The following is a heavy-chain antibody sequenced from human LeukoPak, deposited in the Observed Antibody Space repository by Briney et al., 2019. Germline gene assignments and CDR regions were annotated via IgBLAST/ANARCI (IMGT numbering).Heavy chain of an antibody. CDR1: GGSISSYY. Sequence: SETLSLTFTVSGGSISSYYWSWIRQPPGKGLEWFGYIYYSGSTNYNPSLKSRVTISVDTSKNQFSLKLSSVTAADTAVYYCARDLWFGELLWPSAFDIWGQGTMVTVSS. CDR3: ARDLWFGELLWPSAFDI. J-gene: IGHJ3*02. CDR2: IYYSGST. D-gene: IGHD3-10*01. V-gene: IGHV4-59*08.